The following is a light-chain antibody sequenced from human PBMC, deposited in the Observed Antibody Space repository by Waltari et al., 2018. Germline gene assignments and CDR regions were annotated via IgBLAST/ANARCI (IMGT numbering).Light chain of an antibody. Sequence: QSALTQPAPVSGSPGQSITISCTGTSSDVGRYTFVYWYQQHPGKAPKLIISEVTKRPSGVSNRFSGSKSGNTASLTISGLQADDEADYYCCSFASRIGVFGGGTKVTVL. CDR1: SSDVGRYTF. V-gene: IGLV2-23*02. J-gene: IGLJ2*01. CDR2: EVT. CDR3: CSFASRIGV.